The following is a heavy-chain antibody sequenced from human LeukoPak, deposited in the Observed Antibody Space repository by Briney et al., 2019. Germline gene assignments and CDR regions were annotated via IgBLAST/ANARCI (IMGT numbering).Heavy chain of an antibody. D-gene: IGHD1-26*01. J-gene: IGHJ5*02. Sequence: PSETLSLTCAVYGGSFSGYYWSWIRQPPGKGLEWIGEINHSGSTNYNPSLKSRVTISVDRSKNQFSLKLSSVTAADTAVYYCARESMGQNWFDPWGQGTLVTVSS. CDR2: INHSGST. V-gene: IGHV4-34*01. CDR3: ARESMGQNWFDP. CDR1: GGSFSGYY.